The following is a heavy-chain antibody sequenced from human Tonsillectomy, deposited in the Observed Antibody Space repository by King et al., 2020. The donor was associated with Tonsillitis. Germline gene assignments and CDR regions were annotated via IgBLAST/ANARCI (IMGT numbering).Heavy chain of an antibody. CDR1: GFSFDDHG. Sequence: VQLVESGGGVVQPGGSLRLSCAASGFSFDDHGMHWVRQAPGKGLEWVSLITGDGGSTYYADSVKGRFTISRDNSKNVLYLQMNSMRTEDTALYYCAKDWSSYSTYWGQGTLVTVSS. J-gene: IGHJ4*02. V-gene: IGHV3-43*02. D-gene: IGHD2-21*01. CDR2: ITGDGGST. CDR3: AKDWSSYSTY.